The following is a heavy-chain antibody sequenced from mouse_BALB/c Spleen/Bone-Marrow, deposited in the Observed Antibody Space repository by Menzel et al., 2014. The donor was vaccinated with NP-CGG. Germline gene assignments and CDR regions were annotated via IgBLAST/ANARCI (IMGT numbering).Heavy chain of an antibody. CDR2: IYPGSGST. D-gene: IGHD2-1*01. V-gene: IGHV1S22*01. Sequence: LQQPGSELVRPGASVKLSCKASGHTFTSYLIHWVKQRPGQGLEWIGNIYPGSGSTNYDEKFKSKATLTVDTSSSTAYMQLSSLTSEDSAVYYCTRTYGNYPAWFAYWGQGTLVTVPA. J-gene: IGHJ3*01. CDR3: TRTYGNYPAWFAY. CDR1: GHTFTSYL.